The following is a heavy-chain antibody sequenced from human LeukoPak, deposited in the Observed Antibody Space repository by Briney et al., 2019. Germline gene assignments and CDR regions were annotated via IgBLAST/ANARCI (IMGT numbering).Heavy chain of an antibody. CDR3: ARVAYNWFDP. CDR2: IYYSGST. J-gene: IGHJ5*02. CDR1: GGSISSYY. V-gene: IGHV4-59*01. Sequence: SETLSLTCTVSGGSISSYYWSWIRQPPGKGLEWVGYIYYSGSTNYNPSLKSRVTISVDTSKNQFSLKLSSVTAADTAVCYCARVAYNWFDPWGQGTLVTVSS.